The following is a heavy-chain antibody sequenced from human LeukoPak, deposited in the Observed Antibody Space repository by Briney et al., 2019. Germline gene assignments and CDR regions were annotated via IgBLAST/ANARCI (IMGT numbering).Heavy chain of an antibody. CDR1: GFTFSSYA. CDR2: ISGSGGST. Sequence: GGSLRLSCAASGFTFSSYAMSWVRQAPGKGLEWVSAISGSGGSTYYADSVKGRFTISRDNSKNTLYLQMNSLRAEDTAVYYCAEDNRRITIFGVVTQSPFDYWGQGTLVTVSS. J-gene: IGHJ4*02. CDR3: AEDNRRITIFGVVTQSPFDY. V-gene: IGHV3-23*01. D-gene: IGHD3-3*01.